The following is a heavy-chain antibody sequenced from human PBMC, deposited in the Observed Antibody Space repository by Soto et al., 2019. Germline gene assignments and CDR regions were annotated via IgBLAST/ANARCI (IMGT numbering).Heavy chain of an antibody. J-gene: IGHJ4*02. CDR2: INPNSGGT. Sequence: QVRLEQSGTEVKTPGASVTVSCRTSGKTSTGYYLHWVRQAPGQGLEWMGWINPNSGGTKFAQKFQGRVTMTRDSATTAVYIIVTSMTSDDSVVYYGATRGSSWWESLDFWGQGTRVIVSS. D-gene: IGHD6-13*01. CDR3: ATRGSSWWESLDF. V-gene: IGHV1-2*02. CDR1: GKTSTGYY.